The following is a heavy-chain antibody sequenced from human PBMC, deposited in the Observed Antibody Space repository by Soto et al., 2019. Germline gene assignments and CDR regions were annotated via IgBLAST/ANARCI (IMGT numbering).Heavy chain of an antibody. CDR1: GGSIASSLYY. CDR2: IYYSGST. V-gene: IGHV4-30-4*08. J-gene: IGHJ5*02. Sequence: SETLSLTCTVSGGSIASSLYYWGWVRQSPGKGLEWIGYIYYSGSTYYNPSLKSRVTISVDTSKNQFSLNLSSVTAADTAMYYCARAGVATNYPENNWFDPWGQGTLVIVSS. D-gene: IGHD5-12*01. CDR3: ARAGVATNYPENNWFDP.